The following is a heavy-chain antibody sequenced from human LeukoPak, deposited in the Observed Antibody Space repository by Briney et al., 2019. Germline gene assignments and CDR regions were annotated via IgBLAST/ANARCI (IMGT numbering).Heavy chain of an antibody. V-gene: IGHV4-34*01. CDR1: GGSFSGYY. J-gene: IGHJ4*02. Sequence: SETLSLTCAVYGGSFSGYYWSWIRQPPGKGLEWIGEINHSGSTNYNPSLKSRVTISVDTSKNQFSLKLSSVTAADTAVYYCARHVKIRAAAGTGFDYWGQGTLVTVSS. D-gene: IGHD6-13*01. CDR2: INHSGST. CDR3: ARHVKIRAAAGTGFDY.